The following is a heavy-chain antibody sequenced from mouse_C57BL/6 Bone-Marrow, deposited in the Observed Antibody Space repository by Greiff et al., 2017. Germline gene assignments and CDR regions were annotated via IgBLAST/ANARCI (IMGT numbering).Heavy chain of an antibody. CDR2: INPSNGGT. D-gene: IGHD2-5*01. Sequence: QVQLKQPGTELVKPGASVKLSCKASGYTFTSYWMHWVKQRPGQGLEWIGNINPSNGGTNYNEKFKSKATLTVDKSSSTAYMQLSSLTSEDSAVYYCARGGSNYGYYFDYWGQGTTLTVSS. J-gene: IGHJ2*01. CDR1: GYTFTSYW. CDR3: ARGGSNYGYYFDY. V-gene: IGHV1-53*01.